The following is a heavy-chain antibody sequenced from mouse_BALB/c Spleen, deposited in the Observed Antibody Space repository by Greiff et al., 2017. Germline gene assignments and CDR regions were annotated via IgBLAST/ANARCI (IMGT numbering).Heavy chain of an antibody. CDR3: ARERDDGDYGFAY. CDR2: IYPGDGDT. V-gene: IGHV1-82*01. CDR1: GYAFSSSW. J-gene: IGHJ3*01. Sequence: QVQLQQSGPELVKPGASVKISCKASGYAFSSSWMNWVKQRPGQGLEWIGRIYPGDGDTNYNGKFKGKATLTADKSSSTAYMQLSSLTSVDSAVYFCARERDDGDYGFAYWGQGALVSVSA. D-gene: IGHD2-3*01.